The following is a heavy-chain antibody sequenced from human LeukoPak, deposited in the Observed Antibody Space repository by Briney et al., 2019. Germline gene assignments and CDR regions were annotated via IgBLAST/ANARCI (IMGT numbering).Heavy chain of an antibody. CDR1: GFTFTNAW. CDR3: ARERGRLRYFDY. V-gene: IGHV3-15*01. J-gene: IGHJ4*02. CDR2: IKSKAQGLTT. D-gene: IGHD3-22*01. Sequence: GGSLGLSCAASGFTFTNAWMSWVRQAPGKGLEWVARIKSKAQGLTTDYAAPVKARFTISRDDSINTLYLQMNSLRAEDTAVYYCARERGRLRYFDYWGQGTLVTVSS.